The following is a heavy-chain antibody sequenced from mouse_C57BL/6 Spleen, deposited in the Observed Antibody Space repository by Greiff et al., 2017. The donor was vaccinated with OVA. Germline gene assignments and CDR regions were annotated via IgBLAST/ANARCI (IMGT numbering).Heavy chain of an antibody. J-gene: IGHJ1*03. D-gene: IGHD2-1*01. CDR1: GFTFSSYA. CDR3: ARDGGNYDWYFDV. CDR2: ISDGGSYT. Sequence: DVKLVESGGGLVKPGGSLKLSCAASGFTFSSYAMSWVRQTPEKRLEWVATISDGGSYTYYPDNVKGRFTISRDNAKNNLYLQMGHLKSEDTAMYYCARDGGNYDWYFDVWGTGTTVTVSS. V-gene: IGHV5-4*01.